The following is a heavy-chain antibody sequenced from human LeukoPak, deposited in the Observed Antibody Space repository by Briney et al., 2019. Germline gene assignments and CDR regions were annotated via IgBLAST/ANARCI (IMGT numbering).Heavy chain of an antibody. D-gene: IGHD5-18*01. J-gene: IGHJ3*02. CDR3: ARDIGDTLDAFDI. V-gene: IGHV1-46*01. Sequence: ASVKVSCKASGYTFTSYYMHWVRQAPGQGLEWMGIIHPSGGSTSYAQKFQGRVTMTRDTSTSTVYMELSSLRSEDTAVYYCARDIGDTLDAFDIWGQGTMVTVSS. CDR1: GYTFTSYY. CDR2: IHPSGGST.